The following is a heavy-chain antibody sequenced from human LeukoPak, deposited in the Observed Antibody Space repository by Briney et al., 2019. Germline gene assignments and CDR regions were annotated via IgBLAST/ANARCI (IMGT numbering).Heavy chain of an antibody. V-gene: IGHV1-18*01. D-gene: IGHD6-13*01. CDR3: ARDTGSSWYRYFDY. J-gene: IGHJ4*02. CDR2: ISAYNGNT. CDR1: GYTFTSYG. Sequence: GASVKVSCKASGYTFTSYGISWVRQAPGQGLEWMGWISAYNGNTNYAQKLQGRVTMTTDTSTSTAYMELRSLRSEDTAVYYCARDTGSSWYRYFDYWGQGTLVSVSS.